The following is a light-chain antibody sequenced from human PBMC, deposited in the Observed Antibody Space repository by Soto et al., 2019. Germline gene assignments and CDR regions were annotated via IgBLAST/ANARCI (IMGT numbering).Light chain of an antibody. J-gene: IGKJ2*01. Sequence: EIVLTQSPGTLSLSPGERATLSCRASQSVTSSYLAWYHQKPGQAPRLLIYGASSSATGIPDKFSGSGSGTDFALTIRRLEPEEYAVYYCQQYGSSLLYTFDQGTELEIK. CDR2: GAS. V-gene: IGKV3-20*01. CDR1: QSVTSSY. CDR3: QQYGSSLLYT.